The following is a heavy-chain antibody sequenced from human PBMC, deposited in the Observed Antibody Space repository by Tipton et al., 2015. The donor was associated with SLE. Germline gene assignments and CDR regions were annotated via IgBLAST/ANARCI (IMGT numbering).Heavy chain of an antibody. J-gene: IGHJ4*02. CDR1: GFTFNNYN. CDR3: SRGWATPDY. D-gene: IGHD2-15*01. CDR2: ISSSSSSV. Sequence: GSLRLSCAASGFTFNNYNMNWVRQAPGKGLDWVSSISSSSSSVYYADSVKGRLTISRDNAKNSLYLQMDSLRAEDTAVYYCSRGWATPDYWGQGTLVTVSS. V-gene: IGHV3-21*03.